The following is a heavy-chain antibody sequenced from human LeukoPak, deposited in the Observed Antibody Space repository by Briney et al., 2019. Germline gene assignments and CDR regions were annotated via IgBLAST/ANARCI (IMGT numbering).Heavy chain of an antibody. CDR2: THYSWST. Sequence: GSLRLSCAASGFTFSSYSMNWIRKPPGKGLEWIGYTHYSWSTNYNPSLKSRVTISVDTSKNQFSLKLSSVTAADTAVYYCARDRARCTSASCSWGYFDYWGQGTLVTVSS. CDR1: GFTFSSYS. D-gene: IGHD2-2*01. CDR3: ARDRARCTSASCSWGYFDY. J-gene: IGHJ4*02. V-gene: IGHV4-59*12.